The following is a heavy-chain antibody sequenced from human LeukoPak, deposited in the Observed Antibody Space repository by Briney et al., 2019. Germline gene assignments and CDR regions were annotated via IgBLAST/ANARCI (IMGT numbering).Heavy chain of an antibody. D-gene: IGHD6-19*01. V-gene: IGHV1-69*13. CDR1: GGTFSSYA. Sequence: ASVKVSCKASGGTFSSYAISWVRQAPGQGLEWMGGIIPIFGTASYAQKFQGRVTITADESTSTAYMELSSLRSEDTAVYYCARDSSSGWYGAFDIWGQGTMVTVSS. CDR2: IIPIFGTA. CDR3: ARDSSSGWYGAFDI. J-gene: IGHJ3*02.